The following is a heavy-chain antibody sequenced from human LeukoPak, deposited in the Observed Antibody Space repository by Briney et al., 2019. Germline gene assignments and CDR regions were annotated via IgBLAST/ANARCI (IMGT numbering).Heavy chain of an antibody. J-gene: IGHJ5*02. D-gene: IGHD6-19*01. Sequence: PSESLSLTCTVSGGSISSYYWSWIRQPPGKGLEWIGSIHYSGSTNYNPSLKSRVTISVDTSENQFSLKLSSVTAADTAVYYCARRGEVAGYTDWFDPWGQGTLVTVSS. CDR2: IHYSGST. CDR1: GGSISSYY. CDR3: ARRGEVAGYTDWFDP. V-gene: IGHV4-59*08.